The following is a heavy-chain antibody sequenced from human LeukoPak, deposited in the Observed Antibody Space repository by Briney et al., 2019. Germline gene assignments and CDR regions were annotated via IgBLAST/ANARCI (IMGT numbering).Heavy chain of an antibody. J-gene: IGHJ4*02. CDR3: TTAGYYDYVWGSYRQAFDY. CDR2: IISKTDGGTT. CDR1: GFTFSNAW. V-gene: IGHV3-15*01. Sequence: PGGSLRLSCAASGFTFSNAWMSWVRQAPGKGLEWVGRIISKTDGGTTNYAAPVKGRFTISRDDSKNTLYLQMNSLKTEDTAVYYCTTAGYYDYVWGSYRQAFDYWGQGTLVTVSS. D-gene: IGHD3-16*02.